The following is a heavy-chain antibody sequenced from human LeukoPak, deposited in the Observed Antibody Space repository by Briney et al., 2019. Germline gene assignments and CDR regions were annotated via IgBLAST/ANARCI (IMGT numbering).Heavy chain of an antibody. J-gene: IGHJ4*02. V-gene: IGHV1-8*01. CDR3: AREGIAAAGILGPGY. Sequence: ASVKVSCMASGYTFTSYDINWVRQATGQGLEWMGWMNPNSGNTGYAQKFQGRVTMTRNTSISTAYMELSSLRSEDTAVYYCAREGIAAAGILGPGYWGQGTLVTVSS. CDR2: MNPNSGNT. D-gene: IGHD6-13*01. CDR1: GYTFTSYD.